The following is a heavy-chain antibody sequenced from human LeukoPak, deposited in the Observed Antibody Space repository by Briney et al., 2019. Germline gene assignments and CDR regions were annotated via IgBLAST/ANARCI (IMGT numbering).Heavy chain of an antibody. CDR3: ARRYTYGSLGFDY. D-gene: IGHD5-18*01. CDR1: GGSISSYY. CDR2: IYYSGST. V-gene: IGHV4-59*08. J-gene: IGHJ4*02. Sequence: PSETLSLTCTVSGGSISSYYWSWIRQPPGKGLEWIGYIYYSGSTNYNPSLKSRVTISVDTSKNQFSLKLSSVTAADTAVYYCARRYTYGSLGFDYWGQGTLVTVSS.